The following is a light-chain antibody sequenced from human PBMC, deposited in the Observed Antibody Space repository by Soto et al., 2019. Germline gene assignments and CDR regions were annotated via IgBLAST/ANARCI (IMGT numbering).Light chain of an antibody. CDR3: CSYAGGFYV. J-gene: IGLJ1*01. Sequence: QPVLTQPPSASGSHGQSGSISCTGTSSDVGNYNYVSWFQQHPGKAPKLIIYEVIKRPSGVPDRFSGSKSGNTASLTVSGLQAEDEGDYYCCSYAGGFYVFGTGTKVTVL. CDR1: SSDVGNYNY. V-gene: IGLV2-8*01. CDR2: EVI.